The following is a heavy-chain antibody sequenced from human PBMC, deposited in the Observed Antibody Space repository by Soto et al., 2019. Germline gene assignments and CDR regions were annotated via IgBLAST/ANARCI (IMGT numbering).Heavy chain of an antibody. J-gene: IGHJ5*02. CDR3: ARDSADVHSHWFDP. V-gene: IGHV4-59*01. D-gene: IGHD2-21*01. CDR1: GGSISDSY. Sequence: SETLSLTCSVSGGSISDSYWRWIRQSPGKGLEWIGNIYYTGITSFNPSLRGRVTLSINTPKNQFFLTLSSVTAADTAVYYCARDSADVHSHWFDPWGQGTLVTVPQ. CDR2: IYYTGIT.